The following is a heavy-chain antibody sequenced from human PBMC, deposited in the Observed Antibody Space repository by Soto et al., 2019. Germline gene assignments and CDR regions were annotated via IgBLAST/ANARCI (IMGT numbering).Heavy chain of an antibody. CDR1: GGSISSYY. CDR3: ARLGGYYQAFDQ. CDR2: IYYSGGT. V-gene: IGHV4-59*08. D-gene: IGHD3-22*01. Sequence: SETRSLTCTVSGGSISSYYGGWFRQPPGKGLEWIGYIYYSGGTTYHPSLKSRVTISVDTSKNQFSLNLTSVTAADTAVYYCARLGGYYQAFDQWGQGSLVTVS. J-gene: IGHJ4*02.